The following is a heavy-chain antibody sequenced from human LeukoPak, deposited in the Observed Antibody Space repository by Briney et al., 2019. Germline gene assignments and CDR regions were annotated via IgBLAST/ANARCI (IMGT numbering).Heavy chain of an antibody. V-gene: IGHV3-7*01. D-gene: IGHD3-3*01. CDR3: ARDNGVVHGVYYMDV. Sequence: PGGSLRLSCAASGFTFSNYWMTWVRQAPGKGLEWVADIKQDGSEKLYVNSVRGRFTISRDNAKMSLFLQMNSLRAEDTAVYYCARDNGVVHGVYYMDVWGKGTTVTAS. CDR2: IKQDGSEK. CDR1: GFTFSNYW. J-gene: IGHJ6*03.